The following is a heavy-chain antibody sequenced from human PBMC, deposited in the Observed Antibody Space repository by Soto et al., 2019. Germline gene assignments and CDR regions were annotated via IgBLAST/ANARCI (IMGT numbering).Heavy chain of an antibody. D-gene: IGHD3-16*02. Sequence: QVQLVQSGAEVKKPGSSVKVSCKASGGTFSSYAISWVRQAPGQGLEWMGGIIPIFGTANYAQKFQGRVTITVDESTSTAYMELSSLRSEDTAVYYCARGDTYYDYVWGSYRYLSYRDPDAFDIWGQGTMVTVSS. CDR1: GGTFSSYA. CDR3: ARGDTYYDYVWGSYRYLSYRDPDAFDI. V-gene: IGHV1-69*01. J-gene: IGHJ3*02. CDR2: IIPIFGTA.